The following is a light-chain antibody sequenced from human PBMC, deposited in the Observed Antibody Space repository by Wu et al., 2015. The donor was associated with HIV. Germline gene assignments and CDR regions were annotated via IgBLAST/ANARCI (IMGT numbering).Light chain of an antibody. Sequence: SLSASIGDRVTITCRASQSISSYSNWYQQKPGKAPKLLIYSASTLQSGVPSRFSGSGSGTEFTLTISSLQSEDFATYYCQQLNNYPITFGQGTRLDIK. CDR1: QSISSY. CDR3: QQLNNYPIT. CDR2: SAS. V-gene: IGKV1-9*01. J-gene: IGKJ5*01.